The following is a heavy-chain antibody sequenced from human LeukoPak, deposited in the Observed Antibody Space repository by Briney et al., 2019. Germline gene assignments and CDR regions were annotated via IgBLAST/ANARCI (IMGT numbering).Heavy chain of an antibody. CDR3: ARGGYASNAFIVVVPAAMDY. CDR2: ISSSGSTI. V-gene: IGHV3-48*03. D-gene: IGHD2-2*01. Sequence: GGSLRLSCAASGYTFSSYEMNWVRQAPGKGLEWVSYISSSGSTIYYADSVKGRFTISRDNAKNSLYLQMNSLRAEDTAVYYCARGGYASNAFIVVVPAAMDYWGQGTLVTVSS. CDR1: GYTFSSYE. J-gene: IGHJ4*02.